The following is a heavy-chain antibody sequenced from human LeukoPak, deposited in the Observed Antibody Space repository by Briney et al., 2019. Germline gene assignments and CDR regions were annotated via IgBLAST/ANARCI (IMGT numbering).Heavy chain of an antibody. D-gene: IGHD3-10*01. CDR1: GGSISSYY. V-gene: IGHV4-4*07. CDR3: ARGASAGSVDY. Sequence: SETLSLTCTVSGGSISSYYWSWIRQPAGKGLEWIGRIYNSGSTNYNPSLKSRVTISVDTSKNQFSLKLTSVTAADTAVYYCARGASAGSVDYWGQGTLVTVS. J-gene: IGHJ4*02. CDR2: IYNSGST.